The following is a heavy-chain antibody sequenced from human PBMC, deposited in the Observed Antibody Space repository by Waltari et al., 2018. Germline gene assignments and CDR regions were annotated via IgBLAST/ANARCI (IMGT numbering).Heavy chain of an antibody. Sequence: QVQLQQWGAGLLKPSETLSLTCAVHGGSFSGYYWSWIRQPPGKGLEWIGEINHSGSTNYNPSLKSRVTISVDTSKNQFSLKLSSVTAADTAVYYCARGRGLLWFRGSYYFDYWGQGTLVTVSS. D-gene: IGHD3-10*01. V-gene: IGHV4-34*01. CDR1: GGSFSGYY. CDR2: INHSGST. CDR3: ARGRGLLWFRGSYYFDY. J-gene: IGHJ4*02.